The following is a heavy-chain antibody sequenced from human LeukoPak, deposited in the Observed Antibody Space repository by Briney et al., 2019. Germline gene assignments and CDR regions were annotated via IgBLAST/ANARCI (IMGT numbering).Heavy chain of an antibody. D-gene: IGHD3-10*01. J-gene: IGHJ4*02. CDR2: MNPNSGNT. V-gene: IGHV1-8*03. Sequence: ASVKVSCKASGYTVTSYDINWVRQATGQGLEWMGWMNPNSGNTGYAQKFQGRVTITRNTSISTAYMELSSLRSEDTAVYYCARGITYYGSGSYPLWGQGTLVTVSS. CDR3: ARGITYYGSGSYPL. CDR1: GYTVTSYD.